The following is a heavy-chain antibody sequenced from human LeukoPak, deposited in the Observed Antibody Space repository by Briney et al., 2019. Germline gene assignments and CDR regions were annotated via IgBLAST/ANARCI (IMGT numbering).Heavy chain of an antibody. V-gene: IGHV3-30*02. CDR2: IRYDGSNK. J-gene: IGHJ4*02. Sequence: SGGSLRLSCAASGFTFSSCGMHWVRQAPGKGLEWVAFIRYDGSNKYYADSVKGRFTISRDNSKNTLYLQMHSLRAEDTAVYYCAKDPDEAVAGTPFDYWGQGTLVTVSS. D-gene: IGHD6-19*01. CDR3: AKDPDEAVAGTPFDY. CDR1: GFTFSSCG.